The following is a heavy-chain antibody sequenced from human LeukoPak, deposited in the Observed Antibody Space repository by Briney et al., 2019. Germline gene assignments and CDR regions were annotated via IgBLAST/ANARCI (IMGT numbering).Heavy chain of an antibody. CDR1: GGSISSSGYY. Sequence: SETLSLTCTVSGGSISSSGYYWGWIRQPPGKGLEWIGSIYHSGSTYYNPSLKSRVTISVDTSKNQFSLKLSSVTAADTAVYYCARHTLGYYFDYWGQGTLVTVSS. V-gene: IGHV4-39*01. CDR3: ARHTLGYYFDY. CDR2: IYHSGST. D-gene: IGHD1-26*01. J-gene: IGHJ4*02.